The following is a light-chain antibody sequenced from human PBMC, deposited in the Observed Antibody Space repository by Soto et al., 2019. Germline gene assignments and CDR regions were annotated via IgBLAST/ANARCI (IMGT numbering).Light chain of an antibody. Sequence: DIELTQSPSTLSLSPGERVTLSCRASQSVTRSFLAWYQQKPGQPPRLLIYAASSKTTGLPNRFSGSGSGTDFTLTISSLQPEDFAIYYCQQYGSSPLAFGAGTKVDI. J-gene: IGKJ3*01. V-gene: IGKV3-20*01. CDR2: AAS. CDR3: QQYGSSPLA. CDR1: QSVTRSF.